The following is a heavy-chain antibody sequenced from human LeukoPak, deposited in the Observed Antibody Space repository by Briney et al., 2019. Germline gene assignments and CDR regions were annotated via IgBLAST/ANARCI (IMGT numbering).Heavy chain of an antibody. CDR1: GGSISSYY. CDR3: AKGSSGIAVAGLIFDY. J-gene: IGHJ4*02. V-gene: IGHV4-59*12. D-gene: IGHD6-19*01. Sequence: SETLSLTCTVSGGSISSYYWSWIRQPPGKGLEWIGYIYYSGSTNYNPSLKSRVTISVDTSKNQFSLKLSFVTAADTAVYYCAKGSSGIAVAGLIFDYWGQGTLVTVSS. CDR2: IYYSGST.